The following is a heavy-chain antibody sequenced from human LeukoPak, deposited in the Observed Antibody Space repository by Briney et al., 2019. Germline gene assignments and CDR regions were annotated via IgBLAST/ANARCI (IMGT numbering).Heavy chain of an antibody. J-gene: IGHJ4*02. CDR3: ARDSPYSSGWYYY. CDR1: GGTFSSYA. Sequence: SVKVSCKASGGTFSSYAISWVRQAPGQGLEWMGGIIPIFGTANYAQKFRGRVTITADKSTRTAYMELSSPRSEDTAVYYCARDSPYSSGWYYYWGRGTLVTVSS. D-gene: IGHD6-19*01. CDR2: IIPIFGTA. V-gene: IGHV1-69*06.